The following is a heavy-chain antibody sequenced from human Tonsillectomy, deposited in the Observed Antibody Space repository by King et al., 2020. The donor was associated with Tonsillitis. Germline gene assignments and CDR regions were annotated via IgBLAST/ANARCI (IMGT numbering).Heavy chain of an antibody. J-gene: IGHJ4*02. V-gene: IGHV4-39*01. CDR3: ARHARDWDY. CDR2: IFYSGSP. D-gene: IGHD3/OR15-3a*01. Sequence: QLQESGPGLVKPSETLSLTCTVSGGSISSSNYYWGWIRQPPGKGLEWIGSIFYSGSPYYNPSLKSRVTISVDTSKNQFYLKLSSVTAADTVVYYCARHARDWDYWGQGTLVTVSS. CDR1: GGSISSSNYY.